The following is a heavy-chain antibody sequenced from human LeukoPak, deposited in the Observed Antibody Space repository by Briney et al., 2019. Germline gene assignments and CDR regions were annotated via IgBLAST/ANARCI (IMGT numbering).Heavy chain of an antibody. V-gene: IGHV3-15*07. Sequence: GGPLRLSCVASGLIFSDAWMNWVRQAPGKGLEWVGRIKSKVDGGTVDYAAPVKGRFTISRDDSKSTLYLQLNSLKTEDSAVYYCTKDPPLTGGVYSAYWGQGTLVTVSS. D-gene: IGHD7-27*01. CDR3: TKDPPLTGGVYSAY. CDR2: IKSKVDGGTV. J-gene: IGHJ4*02. CDR1: GLIFSDAW.